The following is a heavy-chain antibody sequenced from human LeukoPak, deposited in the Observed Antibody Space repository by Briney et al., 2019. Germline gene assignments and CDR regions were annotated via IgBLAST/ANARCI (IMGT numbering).Heavy chain of an antibody. CDR3: ARNYGSGRGLDY. CDR1: GFTFSDYY. D-gene: IGHD3-10*01. J-gene: IGHJ4*02. CDR2: IYNSGSYT. Sequence: PGGSLRLSCAASGFTFSDYYMSWIRQAPGTGLEWVSYIYNSGSYTNYADSVKGRFIISRDNAKKSLYLQMNSLRAEDTAVYYCARNYGSGRGLDYWGQGTLVTVFS. V-gene: IGHV3-11*03.